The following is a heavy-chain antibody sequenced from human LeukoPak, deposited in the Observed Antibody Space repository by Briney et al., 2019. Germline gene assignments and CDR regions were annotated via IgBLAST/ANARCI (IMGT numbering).Heavy chain of an antibody. CDR2: IWSDGSNK. CDR3: ARYSSGFLDS. D-gene: IGHD6-19*01. V-gene: IGHV3-33*01. Sequence: GGSLRLSCAASGFTFSSFGMHWVRQAPGKGLERVAVIWSDGSNKYYADSVKGRFTISRDNPKNTLYLQMNSLRAEDTAVYYCARYSSGFLDSWGQGTLVTVSS. J-gene: IGHJ4*02. CDR1: GFTFSSFG.